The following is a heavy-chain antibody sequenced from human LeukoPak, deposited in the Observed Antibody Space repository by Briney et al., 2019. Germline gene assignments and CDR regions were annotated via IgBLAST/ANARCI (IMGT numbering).Heavy chain of an antibody. D-gene: IGHD3-16*01. Sequence: PSETLSLTCTVSGGSISSSSYYWGWIRQPPGKGLEWIGSIYYSGSTYYNPSLKSRVTISVDTSKNQFSLKLSSVTAADTAVYYCARDMIGGWFDPWGQGTLVTVSS. CDR3: ARDMIGGWFDP. CDR2: IYYSGST. J-gene: IGHJ5*02. CDR1: GGSISSSSYY. V-gene: IGHV4-39*02.